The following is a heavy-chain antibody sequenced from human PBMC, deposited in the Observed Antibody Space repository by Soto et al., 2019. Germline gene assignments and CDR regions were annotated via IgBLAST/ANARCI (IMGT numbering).Heavy chain of an antibody. CDR3: ARHRYSYGVYYFDY. CDR2: IYYSGST. V-gene: IGHV4-59*08. CDR1: GGSISNYY. Sequence: SETLSLTCIVSGGSISNYYWSWIRQPPGKGLEWIGYIYYSGSTNYNPSLTSRVTISVDTSKNQFSLKLSSVTAADTAVYYCARHRYSYGVYYFDYWGKATLVTVSS. D-gene: IGHD5-18*01. J-gene: IGHJ4*02.